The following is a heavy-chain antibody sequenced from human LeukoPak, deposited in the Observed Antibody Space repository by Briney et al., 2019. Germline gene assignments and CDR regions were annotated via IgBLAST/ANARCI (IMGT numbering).Heavy chain of an antibody. J-gene: IGHJ4*02. V-gene: IGHV3-11*05. CDR1: GFTFSDYY. Sequence: PGGSLRLSCAASGFTFSDYYMSWIRQAPGKGLEWVSYISSSSSYTNYADSVKGRFTISRDNAKNSLYLQMNSLRAEDTAVYYCARDRGSGYYYDSSGYPGDHFDYWGQGTLVTVSS. D-gene: IGHD3-22*01. CDR3: ARDRGSGYYYDSSGYPGDHFDY. CDR2: ISSSSSYT.